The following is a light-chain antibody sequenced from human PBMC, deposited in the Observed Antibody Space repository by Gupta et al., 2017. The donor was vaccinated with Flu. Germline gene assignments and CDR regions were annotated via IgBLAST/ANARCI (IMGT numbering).Light chain of an antibody. V-gene: IGKV3-11*01. J-gene: IGKJ5*01. CDR2: DAS. CDR3: QQRSIWVT. Sequence: EIVLTQSPATLSLSPGERATLSCRASQGFKNYLAWYQQKRGQAPKLLIYDASNRAGGIPARFSGSGSGTDFTLTISSLEPEDFAGYYCQQRSIWVTFGQGTRLEIK. CDR1: QGFKNY.